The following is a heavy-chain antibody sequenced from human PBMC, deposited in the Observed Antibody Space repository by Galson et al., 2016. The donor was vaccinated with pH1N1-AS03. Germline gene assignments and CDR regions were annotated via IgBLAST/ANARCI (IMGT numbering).Heavy chain of an antibody. V-gene: IGHV3-7*01. Sequence: SLRLSCAASGITFSTYWMSWVRQAPGKGLEWVANIKLDGSEKYYVDSVKGRFTISRDNAKNSLFLQMNSLRAEDTAVYYCARPHCTYNNCHWNDAFDMWGQGTMVTVSS. CDR2: IKLDGSEK. D-gene: IGHD2-8*01. CDR1: GITFSTYW. J-gene: IGHJ3*02. CDR3: ARPHCTYNNCHWNDAFDM.